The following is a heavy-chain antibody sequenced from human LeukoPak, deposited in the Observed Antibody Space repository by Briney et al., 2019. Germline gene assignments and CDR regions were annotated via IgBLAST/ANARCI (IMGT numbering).Heavy chain of an antibody. V-gene: IGHV1-46*01. CDR3: ARGRHSYESSDYYYEGDAFDI. D-gene: IGHD3-22*01. J-gene: IGHJ3*02. CDR1: GDTFTSYY. CDR2: INPSGDST. Sequence: ASVKVSCKASGDTFTSYYMHWVRQAPGQGLEWMGIINPSGDSTSSAQTFQGRVTMTRDMSTSTVYMALSSLRTEDTAVYYCARGRHSYESSDYYYEGDAFDIWGQGTMVTVSS.